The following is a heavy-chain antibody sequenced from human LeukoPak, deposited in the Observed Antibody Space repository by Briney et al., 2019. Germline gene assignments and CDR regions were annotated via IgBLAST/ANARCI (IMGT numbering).Heavy chain of an antibody. CDR2: MNPNSGNT. J-gene: IGHJ4*02. CDR1: GYAFTSYD. CDR3: ARVWYYDSSGYYQLDY. Sequence: GASVKVSCKASGYAFTSYDINWVRQATGQGLEWMGWMNPNSGNTGYAQKFQGRATMTRNTSISTAYMELSSLRSEDTAVYYCARVWYYDSSGYYQLDYWGQGTLVTVSS. V-gene: IGHV1-8*01. D-gene: IGHD3-22*01.